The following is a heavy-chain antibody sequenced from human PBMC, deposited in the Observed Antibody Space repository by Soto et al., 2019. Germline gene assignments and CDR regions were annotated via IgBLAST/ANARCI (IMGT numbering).Heavy chain of an antibody. J-gene: IGHJ4*02. V-gene: IGHV3-64*01. Sequence: PGGSLRLSCAASGFTFSSYAMHWVRQAPGKGLEYVSAISSNGGSTYYANSVKGRFTISRDNSKNTLYLQMGSLRAEDMAVYYCARGGGYCSGGSCYSSQAGYFDYWGQGTLVTVSS. CDR2: ISSNGGST. CDR1: GFTFSSYA. CDR3: ARGGGYCSGGSCYSSQAGYFDY. D-gene: IGHD2-15*01.